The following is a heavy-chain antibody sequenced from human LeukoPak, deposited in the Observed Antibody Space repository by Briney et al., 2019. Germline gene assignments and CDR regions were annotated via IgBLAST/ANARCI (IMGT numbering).Heavy chain of an antibody. D-gene: IGHD6-13*01. CDR3: ARAGSSWPFDY. V-gene: IGHV4-34*01. Sequence: SETLSLTCAVYGGSFSGYYWSWIRQPPGKGLEWIGEINHSGSTNYNPSLKSRVTISVDTSKNQFSLKLISVTAADTAVYYCARAGSSWPFDYRGQGTLVTVSS. J-gene: IGHJ4*02. CDR2: INHSGST. CDR1: GGSFSGYY.